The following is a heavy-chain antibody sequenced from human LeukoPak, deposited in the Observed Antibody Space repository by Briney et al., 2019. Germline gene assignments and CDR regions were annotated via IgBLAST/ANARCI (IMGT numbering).Heavy chain of an antibody. V-gene: IGHV4-34*01. Sequence: SETLSLTCAVYGGSFSGYYWSWIRQPPGKGLEWMGEINHSGSTNYNPSLKSRVTISVDTSKNQFSLKLSSVTAADTAVYYCARGGKRITIFGVVTIIPMALDFWGQGTLVTVSS. CDR3: ARGGKRITIFGVVTIIPMALDF. CDR1: GGSFSGYY. D-gene: IGHD3-3*01. CDR2: INHSGST. J-gene: IGHJ4*02.